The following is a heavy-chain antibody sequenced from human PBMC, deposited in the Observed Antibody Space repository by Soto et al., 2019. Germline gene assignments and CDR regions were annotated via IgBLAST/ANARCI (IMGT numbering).Heavy chain of an antibody. CDR2: IIPIFGTA. CDR1: GGTFSSYA. D-gene: IGHD6-19*01. Sequence: SVKVSCKASGGTFSSYAISWVRQAPGQGIEWMGGIIPIFGTANYAQKFQGRVTITADESTSTAYMELSSLRSEDTAVYYCAREYPGIEVAGLGRFYDWGKSPLVTIS. J-gene: IGHJ1*01. CDR3: AREYPGIEVAGLGRFYD. V-gene: IGHV1-69*13.